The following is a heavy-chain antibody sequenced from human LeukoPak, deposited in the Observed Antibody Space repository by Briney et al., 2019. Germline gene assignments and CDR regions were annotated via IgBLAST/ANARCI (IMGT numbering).Heavy chain of an antibody. Sequence: SETLSLTCAVFGYSISSGYYWGWIRQPPGKGLEWIGSIYHSGSTYYNPSLKSRVTISVDTSKNQFSLKLSSVTAADTAVYYCARCHYSQLHGGRAFDIWGQGTMVTVSS. CDR1: GYSISSGYY. CDR2: IYHSGST. D-gene: IGHD2-2*01. V-gene: IGHV4-38-2*01. CDR3: ARCHYSQLHGGRAFDI. J-gene: IGHJ3*02.